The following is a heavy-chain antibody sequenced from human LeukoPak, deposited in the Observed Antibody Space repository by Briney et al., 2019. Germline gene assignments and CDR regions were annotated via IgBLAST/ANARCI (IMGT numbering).Heavy chain of an antibody. CDR1: GGSFSGYY. D-gene: IGHD2-2*01. Sequence: SETLSLTCAVYGGSFSGYYWSWIRQPPGKGLVGIGEINHSRSTNYNPSLKSRVTMSVDTSKNQFSLKLSSVTAADTAVYYCAREYCSSTSCLDAFDIWGQGTMVTVSS. V-gene: IGHV4-34*01. CDR2: INHSRST. CDR3: AREYCSSTSCLDAFDI. J-gene: IGHJ3*02.